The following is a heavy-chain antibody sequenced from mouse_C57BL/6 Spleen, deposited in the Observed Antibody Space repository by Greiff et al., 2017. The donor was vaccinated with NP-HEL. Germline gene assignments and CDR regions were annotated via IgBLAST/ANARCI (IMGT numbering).Heavy chain of an antibody. J-gene: IGHJ1*03. V-gene: IGHV1-7*01. Sequence: VQLQESGAELAKPGASVTLSCKASGYTFTSYWMHWVKQRPGQGLEWIGYINPSSGYTKYNQKFKDKATLTADKSSSTAYMQLSSLTYEDSAVYYCAKGWDVHFDVWGTGTTVTVSS. CDR2: INPSSGYT. D-gene: IGHD3-3*01. CDR1: GYTFTSYW. CDR3: AKGWDVHFDV.